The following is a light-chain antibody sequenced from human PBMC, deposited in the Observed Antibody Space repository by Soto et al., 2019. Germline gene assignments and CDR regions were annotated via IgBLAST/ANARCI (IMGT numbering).Light chain of an antibody. V-gene: IGKV3-20*01. J-gene: IGKJ2*01. CDR2: GAS. CDR1: ESVSSSY. CDR3: QQYATSPYT. Sequence: EIVLTQSPGTLSLSPGERATLSCRADESVSSSYLAWFQQKPGHAPRLLIYGASSRATGIPDRFRGSGSGTDFTLTISRLEPEDFAVYYCQQYATSPYTFGQGTKLEIK.